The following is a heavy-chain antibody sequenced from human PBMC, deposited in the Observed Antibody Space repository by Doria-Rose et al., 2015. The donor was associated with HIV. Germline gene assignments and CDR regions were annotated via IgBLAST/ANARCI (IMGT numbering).Heavy chain of an antibody. Sequence: SGPVLVKPTETLTLTCTVSGVSLSSPGMGVSWIRQPPGKALEWLANTFSDDERSYKTSLKSRLTISRGTSKSQVVLTMTDMDPVDTATYYCARIKSSRWYHKYYFDSWGQGTPVIVSA. CDR3: ARIKSSRWYHKYYFDS. D-gene: IGHD6-13*01. V-gene: IGHV2-26*01. CDR2: TFSDDER. J-gene: IGHJ4*02. CDR1: GVSLSSPGMG.